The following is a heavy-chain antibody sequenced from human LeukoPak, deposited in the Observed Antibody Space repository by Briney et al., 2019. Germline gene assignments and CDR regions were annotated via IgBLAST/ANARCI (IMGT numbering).Heavy chain of an antibody. Sequence: GGSLRLSCAASGFTFSSYAMSWVRQAPGKGLEWVSAISGSGGSTYYADSVKGRFTISRDNSKNTLYLQMNSLRAEDTAVYYCAKDYSPGTVTVEYLQHWGQGTLVTVSS. CDR2: ISGSGGST. V-gene: IGHV3-23*01. CDR1: GFTFSSYA. CDR3: AKDYSPGTVTVEYLQH. D-gene: IGHD4-17*01. J-gene: IGHJ1*01.